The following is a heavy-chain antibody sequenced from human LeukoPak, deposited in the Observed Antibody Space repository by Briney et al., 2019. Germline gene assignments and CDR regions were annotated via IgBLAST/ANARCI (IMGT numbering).Heavy chain of an antibody. J-gene: IGHJ4*02. V-gene: IGHV4-59*08. CDR3: ARHPSRAAVTGTGFDY. D-gene: IGHD6-19*01. Sequence: SETLSLTCTVSGGSISYYYWSWVRQPPGKRLEWIGYIYYSGDTKYNPFLKSRVTMSVDTSSNQFSLKLTSVTAADTAIYYCARHPSRAAVTGTGFDYWGQGTLVTVSS. CDR1: GGSISYYY. CDR2: IYYSGDT.